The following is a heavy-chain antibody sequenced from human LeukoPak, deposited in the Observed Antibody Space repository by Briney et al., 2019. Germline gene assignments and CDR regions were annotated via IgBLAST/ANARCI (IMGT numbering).Heavy chain of an antibody. V-gene: IGHV3-21*01. CDR3: ARDMEPRNWFDP. J-gene: IGHJ5*02. Sequence: GGSLRLSCAASGFTFSSYGMNWVRQAPGEGLEWVSSISSSSTYIYYADSVKGRFTISRDNAKNSLYLQMNSLRVEDTAVYYCARDMEPRNWFDPWGQGTLVTVSS. CDR2: ISSSSTYI. D-gene: IGHD1-26*01. CDR1: GFTFSSYG.